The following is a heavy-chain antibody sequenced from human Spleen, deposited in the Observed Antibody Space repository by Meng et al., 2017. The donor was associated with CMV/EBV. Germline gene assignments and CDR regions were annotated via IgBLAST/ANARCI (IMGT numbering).Heavy chain of an antibody. V-gene: IGHV3-33*06. Sequence: GESLKISCAASGFMFSNYGMHWVRQAPGKGLEWVAGIWYDGSNQNYVDSVRGRFTISRDNSKNTLYLQINSLRADDTAVYYCAKDEAPAAIGTFDDWGQGTLVTVSS. J-gene: IGHJ4*02. D-gene: IGHD2-2*01. CDR2: IWYDGSNQ. CDR3: AKDEAPAAIGTFDD. CDR1: GFMFSNYG.